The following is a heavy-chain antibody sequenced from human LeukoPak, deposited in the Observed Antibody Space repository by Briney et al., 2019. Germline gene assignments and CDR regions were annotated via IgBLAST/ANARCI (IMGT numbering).Heavy chain of an antibody. J-gene: IGHJ4*02. Sequence: GGSLRLSCVASGFILSTHAMSWVRLAPGSGLEWVSTISDSGGSTYYTESVKGRFTISRDNSMSTLSLQMKSLRVEDTALYYCARGYCSGGSCTWGLFDSWGQGTLVTVSS. CDR2: ISDSGGST. CDR1: GFILSTHA. CDR3: ARGYCSGGSCTWGLFDS. V-gene: IGHV3-23*01. D-gene: IGHD2-15*01.